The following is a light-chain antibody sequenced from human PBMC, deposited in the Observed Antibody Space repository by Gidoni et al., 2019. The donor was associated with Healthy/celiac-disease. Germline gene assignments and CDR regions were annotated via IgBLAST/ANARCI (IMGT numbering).Light chain of an antibody. CDR3: QQSYSTPPT. V-gene: IGKV1-39*01. J-gene: IGKJ1*01. Sequence: DIQMTQSPSSLSASVGDRVTITCRASQSISSYLNWYQQKPGKAPKLLIYAASSLQSGVPSRFSGSGSGTDFTLTISSLQPEDFATYYCQQSYSTPPTFGQGTCGNQT. CDR1: QSISSY. CDR2: AAS.